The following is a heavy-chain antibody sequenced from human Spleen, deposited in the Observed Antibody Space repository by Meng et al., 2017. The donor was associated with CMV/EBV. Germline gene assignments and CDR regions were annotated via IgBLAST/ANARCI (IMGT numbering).Heavy chain of an antibody. D-gene: IGHD3-3*01. Sequence: ASVKVSCKASGYTFTSYYMHWVRQAPGQGLVWMGWISVTNGNTRYVQKLQGRLTMATDTSTSTAYMELRSLRSDDTAVYYCARSYEFWSGYLFDNWGQGTLVTVSS. CDR2: ISVTNGNT. J-gene: IGHJ4*01. CDR3: ARSYEFWSGYLFDN. V-gene: IGHV1-18*04. CDR1: GYTFTSYY.